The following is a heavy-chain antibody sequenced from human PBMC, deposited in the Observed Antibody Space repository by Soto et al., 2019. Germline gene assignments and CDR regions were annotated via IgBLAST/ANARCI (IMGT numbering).Heavy chain of an antibody. J-gene: IGHJ3*02. CDR1: GYTFTSYY. CDR3: TRAPSYGAFDI. D-gene: IGHD4-17*01. V-gene: IGHV1-46*03. Sequence: ASVKVSCKASGYTFTSYYIHWVRQAPGQGLEWMGIINPSGGSTTYAQEFQGRVTMTRDTSTSTVYMELSSLRSEDTAVYYCTRAPSYGAFDIWGQGTMVTVSS. CDR2: INPSGGST.